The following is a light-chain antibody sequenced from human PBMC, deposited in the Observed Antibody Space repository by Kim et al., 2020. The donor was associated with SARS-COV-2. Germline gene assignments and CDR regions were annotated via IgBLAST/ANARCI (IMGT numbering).Light chain of an antibody. CDR1: QTVFSN. Sequence: VSPVERATLSCRASQTVFSNLAWYQQKPGQAPRLLIYGASTRATGIPGRFSGSGSGTEFTLTIRSLQSEDFAVYYCQQYNYWPRTFGQGTKVDIK. V-gene: IGKV3-15*01. CDR3: QQYNYWPRT. CDR2: GAS. J-gene: IGKJ1*01.